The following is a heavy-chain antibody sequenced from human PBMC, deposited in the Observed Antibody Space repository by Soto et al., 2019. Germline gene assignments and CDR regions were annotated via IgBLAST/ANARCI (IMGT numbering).Heavy chain of an antibody. CDR2: ISGSGRTT. J-gene: IGHJ4*02. CDR3: AKDGGYSSSWYSLAS. Sequence: PGGSLRLSCEASRFTFSDYAMSWVRQAPGRGLEWVSSISGSGRTTYYADSVKGRFTISRDNSKNTLYLQMNSLRGEDTAVYYCAKDGGYSSSWYSLASWGQGALVTVSS. D-gene: IGHD6-13*01. CDR1: RFTFSDYA. V-gene: IGHV3-23*01.